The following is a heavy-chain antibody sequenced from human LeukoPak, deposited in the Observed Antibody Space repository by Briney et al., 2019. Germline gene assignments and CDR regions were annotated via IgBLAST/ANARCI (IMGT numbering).Heavy chain of an antibody. V-gene: IGHV3-23*01. D-gene: IGHD3-10*01. CDR3: AKDRAPYGSGGGEDYFDL. CDR1: GFTFINYA. J-gene: IGHJ2*01. CDR2: SSGSGAST. Sequence: GGSLRLSCVGSGFTFINYAMTWVRQSPARGLEYVSSSSGSGASTHYADSVKGRFTISRDNSRNTLHLEMSSLRVEDSALYYCAKDRAPYGSGGGEDYFDLWGRGTLVTVSS.